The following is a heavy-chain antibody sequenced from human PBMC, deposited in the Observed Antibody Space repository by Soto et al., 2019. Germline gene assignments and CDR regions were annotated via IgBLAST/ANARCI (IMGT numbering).Heavy chain of an antibody. CDR1: GASIRTRSYY. CDR2: IYYSGST. CDR3: ARRGGYKYYYYYGMDV. D-gene: IGHD5-12*01. J-gene: IGHJ6*02. Sequence: SETLSLTCTVSGASIRTRSYYWGWIRQPPGKGLEWIGSIYYSGSTYYNPSLKSRVTISVDTSKNQFSLKLSSVTAADTAVYYCARRGGYKYYYYYGMDVWGQGTTVT. V-gene: IGHV4-39*01.